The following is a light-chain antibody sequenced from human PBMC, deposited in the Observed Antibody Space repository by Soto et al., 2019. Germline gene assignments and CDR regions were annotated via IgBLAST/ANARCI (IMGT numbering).Light chain of an antibody. CDR1: SSNIGNNY. V-gene: IGLV1-51*01. J-gene: IGLJ2*01. CDR2: DND. CDR3: ATWDRSLSAGV. Sequence: QSALTQPPSVSAAPGQKVTISCSGSSSNIGNNYVSWYQQFPEAAPKLLIYDNDKRPSGIPDRFSGSKSGTSATLGITGLQTGDEADYYCATWDRSLSAGVFGGGTKLTVL.